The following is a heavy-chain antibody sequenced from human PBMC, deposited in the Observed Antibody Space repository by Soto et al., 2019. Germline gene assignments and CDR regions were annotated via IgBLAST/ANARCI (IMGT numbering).Heavy chain of an antibody. CDR1: GGSVSSGSYY. D-gene: IGHD1-1*01. CDR3: ARVERGTATTVVDAFDI. V-gene: IGHV4-34*01. J-gene: IGHJ3*02. Sequence: QVQLQQWGAGLLKPSETLSLTCAVYGGSVSSGSYYWSWIRQPPGKGLEWIGEMSHSGGTHFNPSLTSRVTISVDTSKNQSSLKMSSVTAADTSLYYCARVERGTATTVVDAFDIWGPGTMVTVSS. CDR2: MSHSGGT.